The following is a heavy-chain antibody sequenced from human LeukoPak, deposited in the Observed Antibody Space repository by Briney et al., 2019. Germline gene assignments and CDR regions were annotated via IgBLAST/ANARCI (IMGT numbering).Heavy chain of an antibody. D-gene: IGHD3-3*01. V-gene: IGHV3-48*01. CDR2: ISSSSSTI. J-gene: IGHJ4*02. CDR1: GFTFSSYS. CDR3: AKSVGGFYMRYYFDY. Sequence: PGGSLRLSCAASGFTFSSYSMNWVRQAPGKGLEWVSYISSSSSTIYYADSVKGRFTISRDNAKNSLYLQMNSLRAEDTALYYCAKSVGGFYMRYYFDYWGQGTLVTVSS.